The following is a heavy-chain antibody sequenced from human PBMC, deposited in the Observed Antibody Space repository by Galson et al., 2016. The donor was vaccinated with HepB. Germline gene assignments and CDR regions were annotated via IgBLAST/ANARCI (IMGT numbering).Heavy chain of an antibody. CDR2: IYPGDFGT. V-gene: IGHV5-51*01. D-gene: IGHD2-21*01. CDR1: GYTFTTYW. J-gene: IGHJ4*02. CDR3: ARPGILGVISYFDS. Sequence: QSGAEVKKPGESLKISCKASGYTFTTYWIGWVRQMPGKALEWMGTIYPGDFGTRYSPSFQGQVTISADKSINTAYLQWWSSLKASDTAMYYCARPGILGVISYFDSGGQGTLVTVSS.